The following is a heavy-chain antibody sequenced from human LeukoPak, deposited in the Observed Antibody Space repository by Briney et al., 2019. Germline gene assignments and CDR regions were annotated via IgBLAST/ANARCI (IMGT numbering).Heavy chain of an antibody. CDR1: GGTFSSYA. CDR3: ARDLGARAFDI. Sequence: SVKVSCKASGGTFSSYAISWVRQAPGQELEWMGGIIPIFGTANYAQKYQGRVTITADESTSTAYMELSSLRSEDTAVYYCARDLGARAFDIWGQGTMVTVSS. J-gene: IGHJ3*02. D-gene: IGHD1-26*01. V-gene: IGHV1-69*13. CDR2: IIPIFGTA.